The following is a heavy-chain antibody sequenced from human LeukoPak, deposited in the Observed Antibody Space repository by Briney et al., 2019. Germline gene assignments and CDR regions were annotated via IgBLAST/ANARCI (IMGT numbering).Heavy chain of an antibody. D-gene: IGHD3-10*01. Sequence: HPGRSLRLSCAASGFTFSSYAMHWVRQAPGKGLEWVAVISYDGSNKYYADSVKGLFTISRDNSKNTLYLQMNSLRAEDTAVYYCARGDADVWFGGLFTLLRYWGQGTLVTVSS. V-gene: IGHV3-30*04. CDR1: GFTFSSYA. CDR3: ARGDADVWFGGLFTLLRY. CDR2: ISYDGSNK. J-gene: IGHJ4*02.